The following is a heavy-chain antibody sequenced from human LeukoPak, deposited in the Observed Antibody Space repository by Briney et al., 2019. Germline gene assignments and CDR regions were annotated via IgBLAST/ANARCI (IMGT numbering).Heavy chain of an antibody. CDR2: ISYDGSNK. Sequence: PGGSLRLSCAASGFILSDYNMHWVRQAPGKWLEWVAVISYDGSNKYYADSVQGRFTISRDNSKNTLYLQMNSLRAEDTAVYYCAKDLGGGSGCYDLWGRGTLVTVSS. D-gene: IGHD6-19*01. V-gene: IGHV3-30*18. CDR1: GFILSDYN. J-gene: IGHJ2*01. CDR3: AKDLGGGSGCYDL.